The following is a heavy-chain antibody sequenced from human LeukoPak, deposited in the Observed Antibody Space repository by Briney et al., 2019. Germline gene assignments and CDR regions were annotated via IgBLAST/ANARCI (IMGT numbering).Heavy chain of an antibody. V-gene: IGHV4-39*07. CDR2: IYYSGST. J-gene: IGHJ6*03. Sequence: SETLSLTCSVSGGSISSSTYYWGWIRQPPGKGLEWIGSIYYSGSTYYNPSLKSRVTISVDTSKDQFSLKLSSVTAADTAVYYCARERGSTSSYYYYYYMDVWGKGTTVTVSS. CDR3: ARERGSTSSYYYYYYMDV. CDR1: GGSISSSTYY. D-gene: IGHD2-2*01.